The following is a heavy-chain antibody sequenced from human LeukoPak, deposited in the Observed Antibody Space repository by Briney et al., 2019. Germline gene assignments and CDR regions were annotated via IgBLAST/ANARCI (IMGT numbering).Heavy chain of an antibody. CDR1: GFTFSSYA. D-gene: IGHD3-22*01. V-gene: IGHV3-23*01. Sequence: GGSLRLSCAASGFTFSSYALSWVRQAPGKGLEWVSVISGTGGSTYYADSVKGRFTISRDNSKNTLYLQMNNLRAEDTAVYYCANTYYYDSSGYYPFDYWGEGTLVTVSS. J-gene: IGHJ4*02. CDR3: ANTYYYDSSGYYPFDY. CDR2: ISGTGGST.